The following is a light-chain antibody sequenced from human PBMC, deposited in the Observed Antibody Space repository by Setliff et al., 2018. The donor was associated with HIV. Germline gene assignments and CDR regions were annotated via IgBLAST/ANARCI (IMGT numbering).Light chain of an antibody. CDR3: CSYGSSDTFV. CDR2: EVT. J-gene: IGLJ1*01. V-gene: IGLV2-23*02. CDR1: SSDVGSYNL. Sequence: QSALAQPASVSGSPGQSITISCTGTSSDVGSYNLVSWYPQRPGKAPKLIMYEVTKWPSGISDRFSGSKSGNTASLTISGLQADDEADYYCCSYGSSDTFVFGTGTKVTVL.